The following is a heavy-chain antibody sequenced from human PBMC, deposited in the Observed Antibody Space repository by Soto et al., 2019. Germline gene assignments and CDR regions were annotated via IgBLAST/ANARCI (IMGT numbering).Heavy chain of an antibody. CDR3: VRGKGDYGFHDF. D-gene: IGHD2-21*01. V-gene: IGHV4-39*01. Sequence: QLQLQEPGPRLVKPSETLSITCRVSGGSIITDTYKWGWVRQSPGKGLEWLGSVFYSGSYSYNPSLKWRITFSVDTSKNQFSLMLTSVTAADTAVYYCVRGKGDYGFHDFWGQGALVAVSS. CDR1: GGSIITDTYK. CDR2: VFYSGSY. J-gene: IGHJ4*02.